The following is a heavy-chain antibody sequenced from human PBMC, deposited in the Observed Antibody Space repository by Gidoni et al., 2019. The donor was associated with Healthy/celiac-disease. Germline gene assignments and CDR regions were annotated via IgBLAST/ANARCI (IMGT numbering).Heavy chain of an antibody. V-gene: IGHV4-34*01. D-gene: IGHD3-3*01. J-gene: IGHJ4*02. CDR2: INHSGST. CDR1: GGSFGGYY. CDR3: ARGGRTAFWSGYAN. Sequence: QVQLQQWGAGLLKPSETLSLTCAVYGGSFGGYYWSWIRQPPGKGLEWIGEINHSGSTNYNPSLKSRVTISVDTSKNQFSLKLSSVTAADTAVYYCARGGRTAFWSGYANWGQGTLVTVSS.